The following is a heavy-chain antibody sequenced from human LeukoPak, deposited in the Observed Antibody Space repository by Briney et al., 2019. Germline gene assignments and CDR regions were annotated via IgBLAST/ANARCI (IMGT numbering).Heavy chain of an antibody. CDR3: AHIVVVVAATPIDY. D-gene: IGHD2-15*01. J-gene: IGHJ4*02. V-gene: IGHV3-23*01. CDR2: ISGSGGST. CDR1: GFTFSSYA. Sequence: PGXSLRLSCAASGFTFSSYAMSWVRQAPGKGLEWVSAISGSGGSTYYADSVKGRFTISRDNSKNTLYLQMNSLRAEDTAVYYCAHIVVVVAATPIDYWGQGTLVTVSS.